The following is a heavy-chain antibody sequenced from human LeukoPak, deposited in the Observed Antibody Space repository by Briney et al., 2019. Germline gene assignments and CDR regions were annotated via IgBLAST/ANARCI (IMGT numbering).Heavy chain of an antibody. CDR2: IKKDGSEK. J-gene: IGHJ4*02. CDR3: AGAYSAYDPFDY. D-gene: IGHD5-12*01. Sequence: GRSLRLSCAASGFTFSSYWMSWVRQAPGKGLEWVANIKKDGSEKYYVDSVKGRFTISRDNAKNTVHLQMNSLRVEDTAIYFCAGAYSAYDPFDYWGQGILVTVSS. V-gene: IGHV3-7*01. CDR1: GFTFSSYW.